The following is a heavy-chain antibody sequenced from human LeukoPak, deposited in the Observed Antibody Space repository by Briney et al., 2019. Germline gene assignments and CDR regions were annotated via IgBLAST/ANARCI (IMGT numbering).Heavy chain of an antibody. CDR1: GYTFTGYY. V-gene: IGHV1-2*02. CDR2: INPNSGGT. CDR3: AREDYYDSSGYYGWFDP. J-gene: IGHJ5*02. Sequence: GASVKVSCKASGYTFTGYYMHWVRQAPGQGLEWMGWINPNSGGTNYAQKFQGRVTMTRDTSISTAYMERSRLRSDDTAVYYCAREDYYDSSGYYGWFDPWGQGTLVTVSS. D-gene: IGHD3-22*01.